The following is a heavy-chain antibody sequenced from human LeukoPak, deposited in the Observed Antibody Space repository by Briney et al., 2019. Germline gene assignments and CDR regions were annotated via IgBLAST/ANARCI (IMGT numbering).Heavy chain of an antibody. CDR2: KWYDGSNK. CDR3: AKDQRYSGYDAGDY. D-gene: IGHD5-12*01. CDR1: GFTLNSYG. J-gene: IGHJ4*02. V-gene: IGHV3-33*06. Sequence: GGSLRLSCAASGFTLNSYGMHWVRQAPGKGLEGVAVKWYDGSNKYYADSVKGRFTISRDNSKNTLYLQMNSLRAEDTAVYYCAKDQRYSGYDAGDYWGQGTLVTVSS.